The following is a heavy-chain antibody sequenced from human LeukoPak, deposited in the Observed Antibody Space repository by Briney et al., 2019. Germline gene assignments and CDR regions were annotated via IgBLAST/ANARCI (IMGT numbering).Heavy chain of an antibody. V-gene: IGHV3-7*02. CDR3: ARAPYYYGSGTLWFDP. CDR1: GFTFRNYW. Sequence: GGSLRLSCAASGFTFRNYWMSWVRQAPGKGLEWVANIKQDGSEKYYVPSVRGRFAISRDNAQNSLYLQMDSLRAEDTAVYYCARAPYYYGSGTLWFDPWGQGTLVTVSS. CDR2: IKQDGSEK. J-gene: IGHJ5*02. D-gene: IGHD3-10*01.